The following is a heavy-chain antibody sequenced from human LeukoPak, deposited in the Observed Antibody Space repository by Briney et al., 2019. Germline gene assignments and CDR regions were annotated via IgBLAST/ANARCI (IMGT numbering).Heavy chain of an antibody. CDR1: GFTFSRYG. CDR2: ISYDGSNK. Sequence: GGSLRLSCAASGFTFSRYGMHWVRQAPGKGLEWVTAISYDGSNKYYADSVKGRFTISRDNSKNTLYLQMNSLRAEDTAVYYCAKDPKTSYSSSWYDPFFDYWGQGTLVTVSS. D-gene: IGHD6-13*01. J-gene: IGHJ4*02. CDR3: AKDPKTSYSSSWYDPFFDY. V-gene: IGHV3-30*04.